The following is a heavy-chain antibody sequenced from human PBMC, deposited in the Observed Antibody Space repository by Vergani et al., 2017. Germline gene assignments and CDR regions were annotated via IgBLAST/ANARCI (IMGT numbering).Heavy chain of an antibody. CDR1: GFTFSSYS. CDR3: AGRPAKKHLDY. CDR2: ISSSSSYI. J-gene: IGHJ4*02. Sequence: EVQLVESGGGLVKPGGSLRLSCAASGFTFSSYSMNWVRQAPGKGLEWVSSISSSSSYIYYADSVKGRFTISRDNAKNSLYLQMNGLRAEDTAVYYCAGRPAKKHLDYWGQGTLVTVSS. V-gene: IGHV3-21*01. D-gene: IGHD2-2*01.